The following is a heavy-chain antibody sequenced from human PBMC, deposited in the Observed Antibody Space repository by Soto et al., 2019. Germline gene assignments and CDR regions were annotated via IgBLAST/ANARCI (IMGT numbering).Heavy chain of an antibody. CDR2: IWYDGSNK. J-gene: IGHJ6*02. CDR1: GFTFSSYG. V-gene: IGHV3-33*01. D-gene: IGHD6-6*01. Sequence: GGSRRLSWAASGFTFSSYGMHGVRQAPGKGLGWVAVIWYDGSNKYYADSVKGRFTISRDNSKNTLYLQMNSLRAEDTAVYYCARDLWDRIAARPPHHYYYGMDVWGQGTTVTVAS. CDR3: ARDLWDRIAARPPHHYYYGMDV.